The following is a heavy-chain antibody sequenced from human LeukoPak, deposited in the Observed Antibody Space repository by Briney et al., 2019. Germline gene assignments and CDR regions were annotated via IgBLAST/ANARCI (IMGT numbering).Heavy chain of an antibody. Sequence: ASVKVSCKASGYTFTNYGITWVRQAPGQGLEWMGWISAYNGNTNYAQKFQGRVTITADESTSTAYMELSSLRSEDTAVYYCARGPTVVVITDYYYYGMDVWGQGTTVTVSS. CDR2: ISAYNGNT. CDR1: GYTFTNYG. J-gene: IGHJ6*02. V-gene: IGHV1-18*01. D-gene: IGHD3-22*01. CDR3: ARGPTVVVITDYYYYGMDV.